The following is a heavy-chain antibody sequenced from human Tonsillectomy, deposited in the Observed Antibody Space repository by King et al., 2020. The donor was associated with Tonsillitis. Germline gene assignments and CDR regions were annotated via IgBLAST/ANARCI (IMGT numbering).Heavy chain of an antibody. Sequence: QVQLQESGPGLVKPSETLSLTCTVSGGSISSYYWSWIRQPAGKGLEWIGRIYTSGSTNYNPSLKCRVTMSVDTSKNQFSLKLSSVTAADTAVYYCARSRNADFWSGLHYMDVWGKGTTVTVSS. D-gene: IGHD3-3*01. CDR3: ARSRNADFWSGLHYMDV. J-gene: IGHJ6*03. CDR2: IYTSGST. CDR1: GGSISSYY. V-gene: IGHV4-4*07.